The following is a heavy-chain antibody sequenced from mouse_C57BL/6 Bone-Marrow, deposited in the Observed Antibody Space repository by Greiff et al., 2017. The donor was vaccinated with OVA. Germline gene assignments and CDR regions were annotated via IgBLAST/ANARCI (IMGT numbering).Heavy chain of an antibody. CDR1: GYTFTNYW. CDR2: IYPGGGYT. J-gene: IGHJ1*03. D-gene: IGHD1-1*01. CDR3: ARNYGSPYWYFDV. V-gene: IGHV1-63*01. Sequence: QVQLQQSGAELVRPGTSVKMSCKASGYTFTNYWIGWAKQRPGHGLEWIGDIYPGGGYTNYNEKFKGKATLTADKSSSTAYMQFSSLTSEDSAIYYCARNYGSPYWYFDVWGTGTTVTVSS.